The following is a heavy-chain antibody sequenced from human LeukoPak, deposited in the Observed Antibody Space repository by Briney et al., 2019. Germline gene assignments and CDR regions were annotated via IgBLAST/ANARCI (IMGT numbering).Heavy chain of an antibody. Sequence: PGGSLRLSCAASGFIFSDYTMNWVRQAPGKGMEWVSSISLDSSYIFYADSVKGRFTISRDNAKNSLYLQMNSLRVEDTATYYCANNLYCASASCLWGQGTLVSVSS. CDR3: ANNLYCASASCL. J-gene: IGHJ4*02. CDR2: ISLDSSYI. D-gene: IGHD2-2*01. CDR1: GFIFSDYT. V-gene: IGHV3-21*01.